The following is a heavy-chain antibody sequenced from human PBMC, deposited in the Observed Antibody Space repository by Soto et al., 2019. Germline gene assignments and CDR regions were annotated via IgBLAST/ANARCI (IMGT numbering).Heavy chain of an antibody. CDR2: MHYSRTT. D-gene: IGHD3-16*01. Sequence: SETLSLTCSVSGSSIDTITYYWAWLRQPPGKGLEWIGSMHYSRTTYYNPSFQGRVTMSADTSTNQFSLKLSSVTAADSAVYYCARQSVLMLGGVMARQWFDPWGQGTLVTV. J-gene: IGHJ5*02. V-gene: IGHV4-39*01. CDR1: GSSIDTITYY. CDR3: ARQSVLMLGGVMARQWFDP.